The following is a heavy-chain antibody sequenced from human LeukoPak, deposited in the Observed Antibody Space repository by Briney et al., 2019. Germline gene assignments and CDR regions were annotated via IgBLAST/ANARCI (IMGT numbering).Heavy chain of an antibody. CDR2: VYHTGST. CDR1: GYSITSDHY. J-gene: IGHJ4*02. Sequence: SETLSLTCAVFGYSITSDHYWGWIRQPPGKGLEWIATVYHTGSTYYPPSLKSRVTISLDTSKNEFSLKLTSVTAADSAVYYCARASSGTDYWGQGTLVTVSS. D-gene: IGHD6-19*01. CDR3: ARASSGTDY. V-gene: IGHV4-38-2*01.